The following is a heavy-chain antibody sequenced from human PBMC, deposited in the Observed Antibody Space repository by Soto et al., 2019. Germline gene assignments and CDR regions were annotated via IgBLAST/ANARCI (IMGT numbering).Heavy chain of an antibody. D-gene: IGHD6-13*01. V-gene: IGHV1-18*01. CDR2: ISAYNGNT. Sequence: QVQLVQSGAEVKKPGASVKVSCKASGYTFTSYGISWVRQAPGQGLEGMGWISAYNGNTNYAQKLQGRVTMITDTSTSTAYMDLRSLRSDDTAVYYCARDLAAAGPFDYWGQGTLVTVSS. CDR3: ARDLAAAGPFDY. CDR1: GYTFTSYG. J-gene: IGHJ4*02.